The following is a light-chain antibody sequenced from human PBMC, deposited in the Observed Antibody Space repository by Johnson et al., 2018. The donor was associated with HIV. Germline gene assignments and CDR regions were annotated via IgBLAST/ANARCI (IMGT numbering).Light chain of an antibody. V-gene: IGLV1-51*02. J-gene: IGLJ1*01. Sequence: QSVLTQPPSVSAAPGQKVTISCSGSSANIGDNSVSWYQQLPGTATKLLIYENNKRPSGIPDRFSGSKSGTSATLGITGLQPGDEADYYCGAWDSSLTTYVFGTGTKVTVL. CDR2: ENN. CDR1: SANIGDNS. CDR3: GAWDSSLTTYV.